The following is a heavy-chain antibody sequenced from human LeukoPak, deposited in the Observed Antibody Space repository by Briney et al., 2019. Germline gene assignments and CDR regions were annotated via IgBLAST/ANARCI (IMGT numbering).Heavy chain of an antibody. D-gene: IGHD3-22*01. Sequence: ASVKVSCKASGYTFTSYGISWVRQAPGQGLEWMGWISAYNGSTNYAQKLQGRVTMTTDTSTSTAYMELRSLRSDDTAVYYCARDGYYYDSSGYQTHLDYWGQGTLVTVSS. CDR1: GYTFTSYG. CDR3: ARDGYYYDSSGYQTHLDY. CDR2: ISAYNGST. J-gene: IGHJ4*02. V-gene: IGHV1-18*01.